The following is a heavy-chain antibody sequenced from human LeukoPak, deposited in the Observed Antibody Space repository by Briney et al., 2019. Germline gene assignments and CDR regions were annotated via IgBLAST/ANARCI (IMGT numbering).Heavy chain of an antibody. CDR1: GYTFTGYY. J-gene: IGHJ5*02. CDR3: ARERDTSGYSPLDP. CDR2: INPQSDT. D-gene: IGHD3-22*01. Sequence: ASVKVSCKASGYTFTGYYFHWVRQPPGQGLEWMGWINPQSDTKYAQSFQCRVTMTRDTSISTAYMELSRLRSDDTAVYYCARERDTSGYSPLDPWGQGTLVTVSS. V-gene: IGHV1-2*02.